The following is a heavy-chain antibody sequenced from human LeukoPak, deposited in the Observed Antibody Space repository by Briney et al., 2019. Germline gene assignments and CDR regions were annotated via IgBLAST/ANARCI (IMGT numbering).Heavy chain of an antibody. J-gene: IGHJ4*02. Sequence: PSETLSLTCTVSGGSISSSSYYWGWIRQPPGKGLEWIGSIYYSGSTNYNPSLKSRVTISVDTSKNQFSLKLSSVTAADTAVYYCARSRSGYDTTIDYWGQGTLVTVSS. CDR3: ARSRSGYDTTIDY. CDR1: GGSISSSSYY. D-gene: IGHD5-12*01. V-gene: IGHV4-39*07. CDR2: IYYSGST.